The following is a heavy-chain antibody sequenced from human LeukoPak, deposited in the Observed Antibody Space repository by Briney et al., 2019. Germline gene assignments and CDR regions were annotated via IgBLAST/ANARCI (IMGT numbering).Heavy chain of an antibody. CDR1: GYTFSGYY. D-gene: IGHD3-3*01. J-gene: IGHJ4*02. CDR2: INTNSGGT. Sequence: ASVRVSCKASGYTFSGYYIHWVRQAPGQALEWMGWINTNSGGTKYAQRFQGRVTMTRDTSISTAYMEVSRLRSDDTAVYFCASSRFLEWLYLLDYWGQGTLVTVSS. CDR3: ASSRFLEWLYLLDY. V-gene: IGHV1-2*02.